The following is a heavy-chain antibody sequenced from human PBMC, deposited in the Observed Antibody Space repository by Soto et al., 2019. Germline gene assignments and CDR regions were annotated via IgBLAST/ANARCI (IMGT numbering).Heavy chain of an antibody. CDR1: GFTFDDYA. Sequence: GGSLRLSCAASGFTFDDYAMHWVRQAPGKGLEWVSGISWNSGSIGYADSVKGRFTISRDNAKNSLYLQMNSLRAEDTALYYCAKEIAARLPAYYYYGMDVWGQGTTVTVSS. D-gene: IGHD6-6*01. J-gene: IGHJ6*02. V-gene: IGHV3-9*01. CDR3: AKEIAARLPAYYYYGMDV. CDR2: ISWNSGSI.